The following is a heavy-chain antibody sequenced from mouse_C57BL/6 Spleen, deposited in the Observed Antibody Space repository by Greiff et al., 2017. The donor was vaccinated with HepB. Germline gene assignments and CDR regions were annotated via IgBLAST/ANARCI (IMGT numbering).Heavy chain of an antibody. D-gene: IGHD1-1*01. CDR3: ANQRGYYYGSSFDY. J-gene: IGHJ2*01. CDR1: GYAFSSSW. Sequence: QVQLQQSGPELVKPGASVKISCKASGYAFSSSWMNWVKQRPGKGLEWIGRIYPGDGDTNYNGKFKGKATLTADKSSSTAYMQLSSLTSEDSAVYFCANQRGYYYGSSFDYWGQGTTLTVSS. V-gene: IGHV1-82*01. CDR2: IYPGDGDT.